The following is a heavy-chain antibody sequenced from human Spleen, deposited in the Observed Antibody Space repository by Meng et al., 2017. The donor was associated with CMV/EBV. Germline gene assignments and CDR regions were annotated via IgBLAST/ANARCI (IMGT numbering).Heavy chain of an antibody. Sequence: SETLSLTCTVSGASITTYYWSWIRQPPEKGLEWLGYVYYSGSTNCNPSLKSRVTMSLDTSKNQFSLRLTSVTAADTALYYCARALGHLLPQKDWGQGTLVTVSS. D-gene: IGHD2-2*01. J-gene: IGHJ4*02. CDR2: VYYSGST. CDR1: GASITTYY. CDR3: ARALGHLLPQKD. V-gene: IGHV4-59*01.